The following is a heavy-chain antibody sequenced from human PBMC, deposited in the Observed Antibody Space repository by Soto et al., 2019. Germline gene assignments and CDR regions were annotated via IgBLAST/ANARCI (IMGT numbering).Heavy chain of an antibody. V-gene: IGHV4-31*03. D-gene: IGHD6-19*01. CDR3: VRDRALDSSGQWFDS. J-gene: IGHJ5*01. Sequence: QVQLQESGPGLVKPSQTLSLTCTVSGRPVSSGGYYWTWIRQFPGKGLEWIGYIYHIGSPSYHPSLKGRLSMSLDASKNQFSLNLTSVTAADMAIYYCVRDRALDSSGQWFDSWGQGTLVTVSS. CDR2: IYHIGSP. CDR1: GRPVSSGGYY.